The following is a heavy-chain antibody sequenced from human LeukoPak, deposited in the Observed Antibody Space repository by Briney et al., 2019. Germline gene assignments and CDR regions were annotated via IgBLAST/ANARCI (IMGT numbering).Heavy chain of an antibody. CDR2: IYSDGRTT. Sequence: GGSLRLSCAASGFTFSSYWMHWVRQAPGKGLVWVSRIYSDGRTTTYADSVKGRFTISRDNAKNTLYLQMNRLRAEDTAVYYCARGTYLDYWGQGTLVTVSS. CDR1: GFTFSSYW. J-gene: IGHJ4*02. V-gene: IGHV3-74*01. D-gene: IGHD3/OR15-3a*01. CDR3: ARGTYLDY.